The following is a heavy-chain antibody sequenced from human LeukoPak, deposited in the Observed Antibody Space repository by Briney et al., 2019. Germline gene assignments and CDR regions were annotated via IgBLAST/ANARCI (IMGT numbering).Heavy chain of an antibody. CDR2: INHSEST. J-gene: IGHJ4*02. CDR1: GGSFSGYY. V-gene: IGHV4-34*01. D-gene: IGHD3-22*01. Sequence: SETLSLTCAVYGGSFSGYYWSWIRQSPGKGLECIGEINHSESTKCDPSLKCRVAISLDASKRQFSLKMSSVTAADTAIYECARGPVVVPTTMLENWGQGTLVTVSS. CDR3: ARGPVVVPTTMLEN.